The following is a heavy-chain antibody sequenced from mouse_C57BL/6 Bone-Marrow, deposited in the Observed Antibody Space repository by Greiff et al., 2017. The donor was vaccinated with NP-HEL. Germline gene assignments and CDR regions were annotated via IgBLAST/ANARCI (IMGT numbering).Heavy chain of an antibody. V-gene: IGHV1-85*01. D-gene: IGHD1-1*01. CDR3: ARPRYYYGSSYNWYFDV. CDR1: GYTFTSYD. CDR2: IYPRDGST. Sequence: VQLQQSGPELVKPGASVKLSCKASGYTFTSYDINWVKQRPGQGLEWIGWIYPRDGSTKYNEKFKGQATLTVDTSSSTAYMELHSLTSEDSAVYFCARPRYYYGSSYNWYFDVWGTGTTVTVSS. J-gene: IGHJ1*03.